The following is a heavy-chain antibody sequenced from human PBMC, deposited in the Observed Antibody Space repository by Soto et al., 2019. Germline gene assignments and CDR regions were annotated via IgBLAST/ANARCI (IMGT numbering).Heavy chain of an antibody. V-gene: IGHV4-39*01. CDR3: ARPNIGTWLLYKGAFDI. D-gene: IGHD3-22*01. CDR1: GGSISSSSYY. CDR2: IYYSGST. J-gene: IGHJ3*02. Sequence: QLQLQESGPGLVKPSETLSLTCTVSGGSISSSSYYWGWIRQPPGKGLEWIGSIYYSGSTYYNPSLKSRVTISVDTSKNQFSLKLSSVTAADTAVYYCARPNIGTWLLYKGAFDIWGQGTMVTVSS.